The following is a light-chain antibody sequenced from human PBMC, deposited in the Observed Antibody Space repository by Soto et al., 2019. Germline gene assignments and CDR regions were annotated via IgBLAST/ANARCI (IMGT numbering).Light chain of an antibody. J-gene: IGLJ1*01. Sequence: QSVLTQPASVSGSPGQSITISCTGTSSDVGGYNYVSWYQQHPGKAPKLMIYEVSNRPSGVSNRFSGSKSGNTASLTISGLQAVDEADYDCSSYTSSSPYVFGTGTKVTV. CDR2: EVS. CDR1: SSDVGGYNY. V-gene: IGLV2-14*01. CDR3: SSYTSSSPYV.